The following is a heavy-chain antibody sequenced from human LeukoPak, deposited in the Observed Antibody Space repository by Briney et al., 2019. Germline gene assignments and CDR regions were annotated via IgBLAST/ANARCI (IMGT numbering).Heavy chain of an antibody. V-gene: IGHV3-23*01. J-gene: IGHJ4*02. CDR3: ANRPLDY. CDR2: ISATGGST. Sequence: GGSLRLSCAASGFSFSTYAMSWVRQAPGKGLEWVSGISATGGSTYYADSVKGRFTISRDNSKNTLYLQINTLRAEDTAVYYCANRPLDYWGQGTLVTVSS. CDR1: GFSFSTYA.